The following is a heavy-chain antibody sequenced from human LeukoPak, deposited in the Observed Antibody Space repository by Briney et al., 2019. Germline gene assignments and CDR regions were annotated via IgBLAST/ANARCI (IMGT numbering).Heavy chain of an antibody. J-gene: IGHJ3*02. Sequence: GGSLRLSCAASGFTFRSYSMNWVRQAPGKGLEWVSSISSRSTYIYYADSVKGRFTISRDNAKNSLYLQMNSLRAEDTAVYYCAGDQLEYSSSELDAFDIWGQGTMVTVSS. V-gene: IGHV3-21*01. CDR2: ISSRSTYI. CDR1: GFTFRSYS. CDR3: AGDQLEYSSSELDAFDI. D-gene: IGHD6-6*01.